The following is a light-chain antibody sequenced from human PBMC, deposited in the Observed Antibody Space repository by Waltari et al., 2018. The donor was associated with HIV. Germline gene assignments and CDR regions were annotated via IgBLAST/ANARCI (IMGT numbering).Light chain of an antibody. V-gene: IGLV7-46*01. CDR3: LLSFPVGSRV. CDR2: ETS. CDR1: SGPVTTGHF. Sequence: AMVTQQPSLTVSPGGTVTPTCGSTSGPVTTGHFPYWFQQKPGQAPRTLMYETSDKHSWTPARFSGSLLGGKAALTLSGAQPEDEADYYCLLSFPVGSRVFGGGTKLTVL. J-gene: IGLJ3*02.